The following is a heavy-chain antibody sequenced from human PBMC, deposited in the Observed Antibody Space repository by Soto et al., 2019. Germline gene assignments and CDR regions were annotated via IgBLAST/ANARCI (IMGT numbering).Heavy chain of an antibody. Sequence: GGSLRLSCAASGFTFSNAWMSWVRQAPGKGLEWVGRIKSKTDGGTTDYAAPVKGRFTISRDDSKNTLYLQMNSLKTEDTAVYYCTTILPLRYFDWLLDYFDYWGQGTLVTVSS. D-gene: IGHD3-9*01. CDR2: IKSKTDGGTT. CDR1: GFTFSNAW. J-gene: IGHJ4*02. CDR3: TTILPLRYFDWLLDYFDY. V-gene: IGHV3-15*01.